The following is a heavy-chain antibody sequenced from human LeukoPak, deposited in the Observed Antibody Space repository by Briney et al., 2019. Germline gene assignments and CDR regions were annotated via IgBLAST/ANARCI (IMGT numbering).Heavy chain of an antibody. V-gene: IGHV3-74*01. Sequence: GGSLRLSCAASGFTFTGYWMHWVRQAPGKGLVWVARINSDGSSTSYADSVKGRFTISRDNAKNTLYLQMNSLRAEDTAVYCCASSLIAGGYWGQGTLVTVSS. CDR1: GFTFTGYW. CDR2: INSDGSST. D-gene: IGHD6-13*01. CDR3: ASSLIAGGY. J-gene: IGHJ4*02.